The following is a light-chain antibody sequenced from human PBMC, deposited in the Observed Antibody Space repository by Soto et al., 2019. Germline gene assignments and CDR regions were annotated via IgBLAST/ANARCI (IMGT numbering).Light chain of an antibody. CDR1: NIGSES. J-gene: IGLJ3*02. Sequence: VLTQPPSVSVAPGQTATITCGGNNIGSESVHWYQQKPGQAPVLVVYDESDRPSGIPERFSGSSSGNTATLTISRVEAGDEADYYCQVRDTSSHHRVFGGGTKVTVL. CDR3: QVRDTSSHHRV. V-gene: IGLV3-21*02. CDR2: DES.